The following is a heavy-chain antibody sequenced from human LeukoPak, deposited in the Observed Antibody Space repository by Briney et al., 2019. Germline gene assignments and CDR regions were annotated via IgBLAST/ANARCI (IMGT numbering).Heavy chain of an antibody. CDR1: GGSFSGYY. Sequence: PSETLSLTCAVYGGSFSGYYWSWIRQPPGKGLEWIGEINHSGSTNYNPSLKSRVTISVDTSKNQFSLKLSSVTAADTAVYCCARRMGICHRGPFDYWGQGTLVTVSS. V-gene: IGHV4-34*01. CDR3: ARRMGICHRGPFDY. D-gene: IGHD6-13*01. CDR2: INHSGST. J-gene: IGHJ4*02.